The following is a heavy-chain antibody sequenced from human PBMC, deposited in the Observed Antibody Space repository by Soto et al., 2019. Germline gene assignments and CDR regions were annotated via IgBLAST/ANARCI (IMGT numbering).Heavy chain of an antibody. D-gene: IGHD6-13*01. J-gene: IGHJ5*02. CDR3: ARDHRMVPAAGTWDWFDP. CDR1: GGTFSSYT. CDR2: IIPILGIA. Sequence: QVQLVQSGAEVKKPGSSVKVSCKASGGTFSSYTISWVRQAPGQGLEWMGRIIPILGIANYAQKFQGRVTITADKSTSTAYMELSSLRSEDTAVYYCARDHRMVPAAGTWDWFDPWGQGTLVTVSS. V-gene: IGHV1-69*08.